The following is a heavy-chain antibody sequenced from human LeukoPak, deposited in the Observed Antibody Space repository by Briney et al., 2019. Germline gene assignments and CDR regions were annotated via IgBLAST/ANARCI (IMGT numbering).Heavy chain of an antibody. CDR3: AGAGFDY. J-gene: IGHJ4*02. Sequence: PGGSLRLSCAASGFTFSGHEMNWFRQAPGKGLEWVACISSSGSSIYYADSVKGRFTISRDNAKNSLYLRMNSLRAEDTAVYYCAGAGFDYWGQGTLVTVSS. CDR1: GFTFSGHE. CDR2: ISSSGSSI. V-gene: IGHV3-48*03.